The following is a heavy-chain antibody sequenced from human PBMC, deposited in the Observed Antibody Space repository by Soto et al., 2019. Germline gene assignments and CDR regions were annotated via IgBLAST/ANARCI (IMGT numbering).Heavy chain of an antibody. D-gene: IGHD3-10*01. Sequence: QVKLQESGPGLATPSGTLSLTCAVSGVSISSGNWWTWVRQSPQRGLEYIGEIFHDGTANYYPSFERRVAISVDTSKNQFSRKLTSVTAADTAIYFCARLVYDTRLNYMYFDFWGQGTLVTVSS. CDR3: ARLVYDTRLNYMYFDF. CDR2: IFHDGTA. CDR1: GVSISSGNW. J-gene: IGHJ4*02. V-gene: IGHV4-4*02.